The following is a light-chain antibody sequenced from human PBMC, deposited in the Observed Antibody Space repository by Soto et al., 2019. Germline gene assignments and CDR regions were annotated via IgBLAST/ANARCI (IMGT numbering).Light chain of an antibody. CDR3: CSYAGSSAV. V-gene: IGLV2-11*01. Sequence: QSVLTQPRSVSGSPGQSVTIACTGTSSDVGNYDYVSWYQHHPGKAPKLMIYDVSNRPSGVPDRFAGSKSGNTTSLTISGLQADDEADYYCCSYAGSSAVFGGGTKVTVL. CDR2: DVS. J-gene: IGLJ2*01. CDR1: SSDVGNYDY.